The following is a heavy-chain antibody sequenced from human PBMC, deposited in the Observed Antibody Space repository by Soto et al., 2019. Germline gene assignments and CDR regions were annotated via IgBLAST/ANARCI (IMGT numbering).Heavy chain of an antibody. Sequence: PSETLSLTCTVSGGSISSGGYYWSWIRQHPGKGLEWSGYIYYSGSTYYNPSLKSRVTISVDTAKNQFSLKLSSVTAADTAVYYCARDNGWAAAFDIWGQGTMVT. V-gene: IGHV4-31*03. J-gene: IGHJ3*02. CDR1: GGSISSGGYY. D-gene: IGHD1-26*01. CDR3: ARDNGWAAAFDI. CDR2: IYYSGST.